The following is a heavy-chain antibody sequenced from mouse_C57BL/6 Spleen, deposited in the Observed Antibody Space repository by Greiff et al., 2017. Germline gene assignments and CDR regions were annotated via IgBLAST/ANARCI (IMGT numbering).Heavy chain of an antibody. CDR2: IWSDGST. J-gene: IGHJ4*01. CDR3: ARHRGWTYYRNPWAMDY. V-gene: IGHV2-6-1*01. D-gene: IGHD2-5*01. Sequence: VKVEESGPGLVAPSQSLSITCTVSGFSLTSYGVHWVRQPPGKGLAWLVVIWSDGSTTYNSALKSRLSISKDNSKSQVFLKMNRLKTDDTAMYYCARHRGWTYYRNPWAMDYWGQGTSVTVAS. CDR1: GFSLTSYG.